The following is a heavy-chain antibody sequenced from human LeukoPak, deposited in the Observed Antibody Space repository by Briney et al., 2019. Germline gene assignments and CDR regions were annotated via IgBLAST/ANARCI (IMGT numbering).Heavy chain of an antibody. CDR3: ARGPAISSGWFYHYYYYMDV. CDR1: GGSVSGYY. J-gene: IGHJ6*03. CDR2: INHSGST. D-gene: IGHD6-19*01. Sequence: SETLSLTCAVYGGSVSGYYWSWIRQPPGKGLEWIGEINHSGSTNYNPSLKSRVTISVDTSKNQFSLKLSSVTAADTAVYYCARGPAISSGWFYHYYYYMDVWGKGTTVTVSS. V-gene: IGHV4-34*01.